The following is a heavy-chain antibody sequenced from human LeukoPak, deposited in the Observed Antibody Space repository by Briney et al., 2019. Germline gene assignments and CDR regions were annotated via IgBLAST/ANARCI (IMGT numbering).Heavy chain of an antibody. J-gene: IGHJ3*02. CDR2: IYYSGST. Sequence: PSETLSLTCTVSGGSISSGGYYWSWIRQHPGKGLGWIGYIYYSGSTYYNPSLKSRVTISVDTSKNQFSLKLSSVTAADTAVYYCARDFDSYGLRGAFDIWGQGTMVTVSS. CDR3: ARDFDSYGLRGAFDI. CDR1: GGSISSGGYY. V-gene: IGHV4-31*03. D-gene: IGHD5-18*01.